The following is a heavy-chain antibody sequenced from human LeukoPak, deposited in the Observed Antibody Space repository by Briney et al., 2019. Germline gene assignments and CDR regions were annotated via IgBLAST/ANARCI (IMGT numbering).Heavy chain of an antibody. V-gene: IGHV3-30-3*01. CDR1: GFTFSSYA. Sequence: PGRSLRLSCAASGFTFSSYAMHWVRQAPGKGLEWVAVISYDGSNKYYADSVKGRFTISRDNSKNTLYLQMNSLRAEDTAVYYCARARYSSGWYEGFDYWGQGTLVTVSS. J-gene: IGHJ4*02. CDR2: ISYDGSNK. D-gene: IGHD6-13*01. CDR3: ARARYSSGWYEGFDY.